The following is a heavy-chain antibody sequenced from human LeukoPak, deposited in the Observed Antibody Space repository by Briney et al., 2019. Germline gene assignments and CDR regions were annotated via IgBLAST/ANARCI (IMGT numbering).Heavy chain of an antibody. V-gene: IGHV3-23*01. CDR1: GFTVSSNY. D-gene: IGHD6-13*01. CDR2: ISGSGGST. Sequence: GGSLRLSCAASGFTVSSNYMSWVRQAPGKGLEWVSAISGSGGSTYYADSVKGRFTISGDNSKNTLYLQMNSLRAEDTAVYYCAKAPLFIAATPKGYNWFDPWGQGTLVTVSS. J-gene: IGHJ5*02. CDR3: AKAPLFIAATPKGYNWFDP.